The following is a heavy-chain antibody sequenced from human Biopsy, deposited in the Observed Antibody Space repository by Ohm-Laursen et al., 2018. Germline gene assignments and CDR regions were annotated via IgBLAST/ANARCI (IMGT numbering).Heavy chain of an antibody. J-gene: IGHJ5*01. D-gene: IGHD2-15*01. V-gene: IGHV3-72*01. CDR2: IRDKANSYTT. Sequence: SLRLSCAASGFTFADYWMNWVRRAPGKGLEWVGRIRDKANSYTTDYSASVKGRFTISRDDSKNSLYLQMNSLKTEDTALYYCARAGRYCSGGGCYSWFDSWGQGTLVTVSS. CDR3: ARAGRYCSGGGCYSWFDS. CDR1: GFTFADYW.